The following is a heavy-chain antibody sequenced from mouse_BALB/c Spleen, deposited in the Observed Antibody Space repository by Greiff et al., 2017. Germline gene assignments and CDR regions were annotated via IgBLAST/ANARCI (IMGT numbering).Heavy chain of an antibody. J-gene: IGHJ3*01. CDR2: IWGDGST. Sequence: QVQLKESGPGLVAPSQSLSITCTVSGFSLTGYGVNWVRQPPGKGLEWLGMIWGDGSTDYNSALKSRLSISKDNSTSQVFLKMNSLQTDDTARYYCAREASVGVDGFAYWGQGTLVTVSA. CDR3: AREASVGVDGFAY. V-gene: IGHV2-6-7*01. CDR1: GFSLTGYG. D-gene: IGHD3-1*01.